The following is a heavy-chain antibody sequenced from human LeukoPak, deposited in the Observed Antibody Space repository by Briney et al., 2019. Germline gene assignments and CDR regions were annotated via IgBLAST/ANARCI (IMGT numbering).Heavy chain of an antibody. CDR3: ARGRSSFFDY. CDR2: IYYSGST. J-gene: IGHJ4*02. CDR1: GGSVSSGSYY. D-gene: IGHD6-19*01. Sequence: SETLSLTCTVSGGSVSSGSYYWSWIRQPPGKGLEWIGYIYYSGSTNYNPSLKSPVTISVDTSKNQFSLKLSSVTAADTAVYYCARGRSSFFDYWGQGTLVTVSS. V-gene: IGHV4-61*01.